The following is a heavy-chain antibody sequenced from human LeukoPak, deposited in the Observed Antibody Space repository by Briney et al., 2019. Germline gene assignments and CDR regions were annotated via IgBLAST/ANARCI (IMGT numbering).Heavy chain of an antibody. J-gene: IGHJ4*02. CDR1: GLTFRSYW. CDR3: MCWGTDNH. Sequence: SGGSLRLSCTFSGLTFRSYWMNWVRQAPGKGLEWVANINPGGNEIRSVDSVKGRSIISRDNAKNSLDLQMSSLRVDDTAVYYCMCWGTDNHWGQGILVTVSS. D-gene: IGHD7-27*01. CDR2: INPGGNEI. V-gene: IGHV3-7*01.